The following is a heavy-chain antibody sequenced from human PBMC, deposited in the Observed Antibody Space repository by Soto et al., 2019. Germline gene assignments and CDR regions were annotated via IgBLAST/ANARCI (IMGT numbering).Heavy chain of an antibody. V-gene: IGHV3-23*01. Sequence: GGSLRLSCAASGFTFSSYAMSWVRQAPGKGLEWVSGISGSGGSTYYADSVKGRFTISRDNSKKKLYLQMNSLRAEESAVYYCAKDYSSGWSPYFQHWGQGTLVTVSS. CDR3: AKDYSSGWSPYFQH. J-gene: IGHJ1*01. CDR1: GFTFSSYA. D-gene: IGHD6-19*01. CDR2: ISGSGGST.